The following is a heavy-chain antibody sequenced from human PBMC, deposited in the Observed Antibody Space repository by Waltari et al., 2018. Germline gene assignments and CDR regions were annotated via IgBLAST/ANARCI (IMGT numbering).Heavy chain of an antibody. CDR2: INHGVKT. Sequence: VRLDQWGTELVEPWETLSLTCAVYEGSFSAFFWSWVRQAPGKGLEWIGEINHGVKTDYNPSLKSRLFMSVDPSKNQFSLKLSSVTAADTAVYYCAIDYGSGSYAFDIWGQGTMVTVSS. CDR3: AIDYGSGSYAFDI. J-gene: IGHJ3*02. D-gene: IGHD3-10*01. V-gene: IGHV4-34*01. CDR1: EGSFSAFF.